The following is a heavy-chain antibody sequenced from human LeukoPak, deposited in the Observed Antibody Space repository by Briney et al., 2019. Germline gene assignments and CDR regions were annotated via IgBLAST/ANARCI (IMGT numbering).Heavy chain of an antibody. J-gene: IGHJ4*02. CDR2: INPSGGST. V-gene: IGHV1-46*01. Sequence: GASVKVSCKASGYAFTGYYMHWGRQAPGQGLQWMGIINPSGGSTSYAQKFQGRVTMTRDMSTSTVYMELSSLRSEDTAVYYCARDEEGTGFDYWGQGTLVTVSS. CDR3: ARDEEGTGFDY. CDR1: GYAFTGYY. D-gene: IGHD1-1*01.